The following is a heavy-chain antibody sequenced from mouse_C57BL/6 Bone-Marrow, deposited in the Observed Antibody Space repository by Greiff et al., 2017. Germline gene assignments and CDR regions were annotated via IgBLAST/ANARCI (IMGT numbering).Heavy chain of an antibody. CDR2: IYPSDGET. CDR3: ARTGTFFDD. D-gene: IGHD4-1*01. V-gene: IGHV1-61*01. Sequence: VQLQQPGAELVRPGSSVKLSCKASGYTFTSYWMDWVKQRPGQGLEWIGNIYPSDGETHYNQKFKDKATLTVDKSSSTAYMQLSSLTSEDSAVYSCARTGTFFDDGGQGTTLTVTS. J-gene: IGHJ2*01. CDR1: GYTFTSYW.